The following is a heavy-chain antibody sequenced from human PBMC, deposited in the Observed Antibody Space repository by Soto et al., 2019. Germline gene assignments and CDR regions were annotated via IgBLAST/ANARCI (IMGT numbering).Heavy chain of an antibody. Sequence: PGGSLRLSCAASGFTFSSYSMNWVRQAPGKGLEWVSSISSSSRYIYYADSVKGRFTISRDNAKNSLYLQMNSLRAEDTAVYYCAGDSTDGIAARFDPWGQGTLVTVSS. V-gene: IGHV3-21*01. CDR2: ISSSSRYI. CDR3: AGDSTDGIAARFDP. D-gene: IGHD6-6*01. J-gene: IGHJ5*02. CDR1: GFTFSSYS.